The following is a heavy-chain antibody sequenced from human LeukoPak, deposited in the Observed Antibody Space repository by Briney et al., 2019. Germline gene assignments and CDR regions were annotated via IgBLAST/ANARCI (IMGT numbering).Heavy chain of an antibody. Sequence: GGSLRLSCAASGFTFSNYAMSWVRQAPGKGLEWVSAISGSGGSTYYADSVKGRFTISRDNSKNTLYLQMNSLRAEDTAVYYCAKGVVSQLLLYQNYFDYWGQGTLVTVSS. CDR2: ISGSGGST. CDR1: GFTFSNYA. V-gene: IGHV3-23*01. CDR3: AKGVVSQLLLYQNYFDY. J-gene: IGHJ4*02. D-gene: IGHD2-2*02.